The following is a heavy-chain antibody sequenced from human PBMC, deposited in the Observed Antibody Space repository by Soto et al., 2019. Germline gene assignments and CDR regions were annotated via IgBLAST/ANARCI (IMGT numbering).Heavy chain of an antibody. V-gene: IGHV3-7*02. J-gene: IGHJ5*02. Sequence: PGGSLRLSCTASGFTFSNYWMNWIRQAPGKGLEWVANIKEDGSEKYYVDSVKGRLTISRDNTKNSLFLQMNSLRGEDTAVYYGMGSAEADTWGQGNVVTVSS. D-gene: IGHD3-16*01. CDR3: MGSAEADT. CDR2: IKEDGSEK. CDR1: GFTFSNYW.